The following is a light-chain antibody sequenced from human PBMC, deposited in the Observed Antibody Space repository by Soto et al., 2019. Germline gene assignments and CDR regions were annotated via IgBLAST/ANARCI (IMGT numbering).Light chain of an antibody. CDR2: AGS. V-gene: IGLV2-23*01. CDR1: SSDVGSYNR. CDR3: CSYAGSSTYV. Sequence: QSALTQPPSVSGSPGQSVTISCTGTSSDVGSYNRVSWYQQSLGTAPKLMIYAGSKRPSGVSNRFSGSNSGNTASLTISGLQAEDEADYYCCSYAGSSTYVFGTGTKLTVL. J-gene: IGLJ1*01.